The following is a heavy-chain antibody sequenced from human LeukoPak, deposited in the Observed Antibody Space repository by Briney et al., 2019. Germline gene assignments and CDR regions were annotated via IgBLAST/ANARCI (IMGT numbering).Heavy chain of an antibody. CDR1: GGSFSGYY. D-gene: IGHD3-10*01. Sequence: SETLSLTCAVYGGSFSGYYWSWIRQPPGKGLEWIGEINHSGSTNYNPSLKSRVTISVDTSKNQFSLKLSSVTAADTAVYYCARTKYYYGSGTTLGYYYYGMDVWGQGTTVTVSS. V-gene: IGHV4-34*01. J-gene: IGHJ6*02. CDR2: INHSGST. CDR3: ARTKYYYGSGTTLGYYYYGMDV.